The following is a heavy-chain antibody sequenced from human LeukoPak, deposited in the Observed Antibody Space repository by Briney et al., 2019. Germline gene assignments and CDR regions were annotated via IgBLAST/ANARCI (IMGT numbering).Heavy chain of an antibody. V-gene: IGHV1-2*02. Sequence: ASVKVSCKASGYTFTRYYLHWVRQAPGQGLEWMGWFNPSSGGTNYAQKFQGGVTMTSDTSISTAYMELSRLRSDDTAVYYCARLWSLGDTFGIWGQGTMVTVSS. J-gene: IGHJ3*02. CDR3: ARLWSLGDTFGI. D-gene: IGHD3-3*01. CDR1: GYTFTRYY. CDR2: FNPSSGGT.